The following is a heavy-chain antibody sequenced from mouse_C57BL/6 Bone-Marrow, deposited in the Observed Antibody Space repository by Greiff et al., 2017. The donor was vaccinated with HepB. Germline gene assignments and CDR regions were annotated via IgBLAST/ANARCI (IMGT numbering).Heavy chain of an antibody. D-gene: IGHD4-1*01. V-gene: IGHV1-85*01. CDR2: IYPRDGSN. CDR1: GYTFTSYD. J-gene: IGHJ2*01. CDR3: ARGLTGIDY. Sequence: QVQLQQSGPELVKPGASVKLSCKASGYTFTSYDINWVKQRPGQGLEWIGWIYPRDGSNKYNEKFKGKATLTVDTSSSTAYMELHSLTSEDSAVYFCARGLTGIDYWGQGTTLTVSS.